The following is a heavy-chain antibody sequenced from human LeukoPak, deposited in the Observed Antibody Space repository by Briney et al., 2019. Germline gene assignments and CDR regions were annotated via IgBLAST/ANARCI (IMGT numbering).Heavy chain of an antibody. J-gene: IGHJ4*02. CDR2: IKQDGSEK. CDR1: GFTFSRSW. V-gene: IGHV3-7*05. D-gene: IGHD5-24*01. CDR3: ARDYAYNAFGY. Sequence: GGSLRLSCAASGFTFSRSWMTWVRQAPGKGLEWVANIKQDGSEKNYVDSVKGRFTISRDNAKNSLYLQMNSLRAEDTAMYYCARDYAYNAFGYWGQGTLLTVSS.